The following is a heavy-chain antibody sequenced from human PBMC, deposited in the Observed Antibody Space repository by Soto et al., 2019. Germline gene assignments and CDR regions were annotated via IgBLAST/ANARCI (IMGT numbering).Heavy chain of an antibody. D-gene: IGHD3-9*01. CDR2: VGTANANT. Sequence: QVQLVQSGPEVTMPGASVKVSCKTSGYTVTAYGLAWLRQAPGQRPEWLGWVGTANANTNYAEKVQGRVTMTSDRSTTPTYMELRSLRSDDTAVYYCARELNTDPTAYYSFAYWGQGTLVTVSS. J-gene: IGHJ4*02. CDR3: ARELNTDPTAYYSFAY. V-gene: IGHV1-18*01. CDR1: GYTVTAYG.